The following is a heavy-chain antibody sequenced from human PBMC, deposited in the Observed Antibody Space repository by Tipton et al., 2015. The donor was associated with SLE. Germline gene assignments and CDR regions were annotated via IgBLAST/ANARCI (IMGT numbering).Heavy chain of an antibody. J-gene: IGHJ4*02. CDR1: GGSFTGYS. Sequence: TLSLTCALSGGSFTGYSWNWIRQSPGKGLEWIGAISHSGSIDYSPSLESRATISVDTSKNQFSLKLSSVTAADTAVYYCARDTSNSGWPEYYFDYWGQGTLATVSS. D-gene: IGHD6-25*01. V-gene: IGHV4-34*01. CDR2: ISHSGSI. CDR3: ARDTSNSGWPEYYFDY.